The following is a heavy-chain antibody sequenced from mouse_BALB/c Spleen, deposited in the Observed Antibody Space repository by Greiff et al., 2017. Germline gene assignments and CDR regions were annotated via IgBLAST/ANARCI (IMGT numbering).Heavy chain of an antibody. D-gene: IGHD4-1*02. J-gene: IGHJ2*01. CDR2: ISSGGSYT. CDR1: GFTFSSYT. Sequence: EVKVVESGGGLVKPGGSLKLSCAASGFTFSSYTMSWVRQTPEKRLEWVATISSGGSYTYYPDSVKGRFTISRDNAKNTLYLQMSSLKSEDTAMYYCTRDRNWDEDFDYWGQGTTLTVSS. CDR3: TRDRNWDEDFDY. V-gene: IGHV5-6-4*01.